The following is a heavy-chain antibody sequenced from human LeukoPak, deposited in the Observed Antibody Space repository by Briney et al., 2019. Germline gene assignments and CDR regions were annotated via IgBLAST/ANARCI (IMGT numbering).Heavy chain of an antibody. D-gene: IGHD6-13*01. Sequence: ASVKVSCKASGYTFTSYYMHWVRQGPGQGLEWMGIINPSGGSTSYAQKFQGRVTMTRDTSTSTVYMELSSLRSEDTAVYYCAQQLVKGSFDYWGQGTLVTVSS. CDR3: AQQLVKGSFDY. CDR2: INPSGGST. CDR1: GYTFTSYY. V-gene: IGHV1-46*03. J-gene: IGHJ4*02.